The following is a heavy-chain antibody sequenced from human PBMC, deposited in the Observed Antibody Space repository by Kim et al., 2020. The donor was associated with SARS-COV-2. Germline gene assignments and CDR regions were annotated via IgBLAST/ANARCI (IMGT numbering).Heavy chain of an antibody. CDR1: GGSFSGYY. V-gene: IGHV4-34*01. CDR3: ARGLGVDIVATIDY. D-gene: IGHD5-12*01. J-gene: IGHJ4*02. CDR2: INHSGST. Sequence: SETLSLTCAVYGGSFSGYYWSWIRQPPGKGLEWIGEINHSGSTNYNPSLKSRVTISVDTSKNQFSLKLSSVTAADTAVYYCARGLGVDIVATIDYWGQGT.